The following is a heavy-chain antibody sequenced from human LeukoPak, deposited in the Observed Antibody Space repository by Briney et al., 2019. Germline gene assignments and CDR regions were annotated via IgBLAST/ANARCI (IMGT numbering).Heavy chain of an antibody. J-gene: IGHJ4*02. CDR3: ARVKRTSPPYSSPLDY. Sequence: ASVKVSCKTSGYTFNSHYVGWVRQAPGQGLEWMGWISGYNGKTNYAQKLQGRVTMTTDTSTTTAYMELRSLRSDDTAVYYCARVKRTSPPYSSPLDYWGQGTLVTVSS. V-gene: IGHV1-18*01. CDR1: GYTFNSHY. D-gene: IGHD5-18*01. CDR2: ISGYNGKT.